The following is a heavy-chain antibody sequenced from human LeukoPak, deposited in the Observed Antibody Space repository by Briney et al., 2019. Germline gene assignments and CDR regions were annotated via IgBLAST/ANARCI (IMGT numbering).Heavy chain of an antibody. V-gene: IGHV3-33*01. CDR3: ARDRVLVRGVIDYYFDY. Sequence: GRSLRLSCAASGFTFSSYGMRWVRQAPGKGLEWVAVIWYDGSNKYYADSVKGRFTISRDNSMNTLYLQMNSLRAEDTAVYYCARDRVLVRGVIDYYFDYWGQGTLVTVSS. D-gene: IGHD3-10*01. CDR2: IWYDGSNK. J-gene: IGHJ4*02. CDR1: GFTFSSYG.